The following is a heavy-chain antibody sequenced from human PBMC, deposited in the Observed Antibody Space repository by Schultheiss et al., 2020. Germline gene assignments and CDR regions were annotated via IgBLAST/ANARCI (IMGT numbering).Heavy chain of an antibody. CDR3: AKDSDCSGGSCYSNPDY. V-gene: IGHV3-30*18. D-gene: IGHD2-15*01. CDR1: GFTFSSYS. J-gene: IGHJ4*02. CDR2: ISYDGSNK. Sequence: GGSLRLSCAASGFTFSSYSMNWVRQAPGKGLEWVAVISYDGSNKYYADSVKGRFTISRDNSKNTLYLQMNSLRAEDTAVYYCAKDSDCSGGSCYSNPDYWGQGTLVTVSS.